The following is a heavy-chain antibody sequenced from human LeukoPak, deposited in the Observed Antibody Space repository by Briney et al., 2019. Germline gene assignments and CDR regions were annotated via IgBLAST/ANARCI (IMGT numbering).Heavy chain of an antibody. Sequence: SETLSLTCTVSGGSISSYYWSWIRQPPGKGLEWIGYIYYSGSTNYNPSLKSRVTISVDTSKNQFSLKLSSVTAADTAVYYCARDRSGINDYWGQGTLVTVSS. V-gene: IGHV4-59*01. CDR2: IYYSGST. J-gene: IGHJ4*02. CDR3: ARDRSGINDY. CDR1: GGSISSYY. D-gene: IGHD3-10*01.